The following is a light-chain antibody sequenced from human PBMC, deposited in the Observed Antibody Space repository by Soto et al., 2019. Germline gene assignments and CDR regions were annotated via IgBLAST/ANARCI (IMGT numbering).Light chain of an antibody. CDR1: QSVISSY. CDR3: QQRYRWPPVT. Sequence: EIVLTQSPGTLSLSPGERATLSCRASQSVISSYLAWYRQKPGQAPRLLIYGASNRATGIPDRFSGSGSGTDFTLTISRLEPEDFAVYYCQQRYRWPPVTFGGGTKVDIK. V-gene: IGKV3D-20*02. CDR2: GAS. J-gene: IGKJ4*01.